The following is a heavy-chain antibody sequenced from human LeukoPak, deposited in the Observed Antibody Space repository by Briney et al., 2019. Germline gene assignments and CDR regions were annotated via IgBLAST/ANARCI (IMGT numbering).Heavy chain of an antibody. Sequence: GVAVKVSCKASGGTFSSYAISWVRQAPGQGLEWMGGINPIFCTANYAQKFQGRVTITADESTSTAYMELSSLRSEDTAVYYCARGNPRGYDILTGYLTGFDYWGQGTLVTV. V-gene: IGHV1-69*13. D-gene: IGHD3-9*01. CDR2: INPIFCTA. J-gene: IGHJ4*02. CDR3: ARGNPRGYDILTGYLTGFDY. CDR1: GGTFSSYA.